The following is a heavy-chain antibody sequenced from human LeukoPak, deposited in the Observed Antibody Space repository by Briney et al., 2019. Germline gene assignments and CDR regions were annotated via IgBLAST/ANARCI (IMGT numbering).Heavy chain of an antibody. V-gene: IGHV3-74*01. CDR1: GFIFNSYW. J-gene: IGHJ4*02. CDR3: ARDRKSAFDY. CDR2: VNRDGSYT. Sequence: PGGSLRLSCAASGFIFNSYWMHWVRQAPGKGLVWVSGVNRDGSYTNYADAVKGRFTISRDNAKNTLYLQMNSLRAEDTAVYYCARDRKSAFDYWGQGTLATVSS.